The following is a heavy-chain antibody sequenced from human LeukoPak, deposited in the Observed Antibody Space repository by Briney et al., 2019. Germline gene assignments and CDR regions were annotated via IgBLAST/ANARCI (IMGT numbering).Heavy chain of an antibody. J-gene: IGHJ4*02. V-gene: IGHV3-30*02. CDR1: GFTFSSYG. CDR2: IWYGGSNK. Sequence: GGSLRLSCAASGFTFSSYGMHWVRQAPGKGLEWVAVIWYGGSNKYYADSMKGRFTISRDNSKNTLYLQMNSLRAEDTAVYYCAKQSGPMVRGVIVYYFDYWGQGTLVTVSS. CDR3: AKQSGPMVRGVIVYYFDY. D-gene: IGHD3-10*01.